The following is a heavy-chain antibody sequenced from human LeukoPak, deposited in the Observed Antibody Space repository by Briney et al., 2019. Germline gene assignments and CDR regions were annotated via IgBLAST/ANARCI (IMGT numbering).Heavy chain of an antibody. CDR3: ASPTVVHPDYYYYYYGMDV. D-gene: IGHD4-23*01. V-gene: IGHV1-69*13. CDR2: IIPIFGTA. CDR1: GGTFSSYA. J-gene: IGHJ6*04. Sequence: SVKVPCKASGGTFSSYAISWVRQAPGQGLEWMGGIIPIFGTANYAQKFQGRVTITADESTSTAYMELSSLRSEDTAVYYCASPTVVHPDYYYYYYGMDVWGKGTTVTVSS.